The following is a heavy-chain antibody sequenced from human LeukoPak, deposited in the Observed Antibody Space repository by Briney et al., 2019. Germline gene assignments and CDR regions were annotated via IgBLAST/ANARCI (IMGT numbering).Heavy chain of an antibody. Sequence: GGSLRLSCEASAFTFSSYWMSRVRQAPGKRLEWVANIKEDGSEINYVDSVKGRFTISRDNAKNSLFLQMNSRRVEDTAVYYCARDRGYSSFDYWGQGTLVTVSS. D-gene: IGHD4-23*01. CDR2: IKEDGSEI. J-gene: IGHJ4*02. CDR3: ARDRGYSSFDY. V-gene: IGHV3-7*01. CDR1: AFTFSSYW.